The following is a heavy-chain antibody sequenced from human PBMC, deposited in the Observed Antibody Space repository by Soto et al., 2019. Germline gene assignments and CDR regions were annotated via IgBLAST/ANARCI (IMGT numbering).Heavy chain of an antibody. D-gene: IGHD5-12*01. CDR3: ARDKDRPRLGGNYYYIMDV. V-gene: IGHV1-69*12. Sequence: QVQLVQSGAEVKKPGSSVKVSCKASGGTFSSYAISWVRQAPGQGLEWMGGIIPIFRTPDYAQKFQGRVTITADESTSTAYMELSSIRSEDTAVYYCARDKDRPRLGGNYYYIMDVWGQGTTVTVSS. J-gene: IGHJ6*02. CDR1: GGTFSSYA. CDR2: IIPIFRTP.